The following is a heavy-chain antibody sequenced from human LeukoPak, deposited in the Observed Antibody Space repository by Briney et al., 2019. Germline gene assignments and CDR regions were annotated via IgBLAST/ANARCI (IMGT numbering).Heavy chain of an antibody. D-gene: IGHD3-22*01. J-gene: IGHJ4*02. CDR1: GFTFSNYE. CDR2: IKSKTDGGTT. Sequence: PGGSLRLSCAASGFTFSNYEMHWVRQAPGKGLEWVGRIKSKTDGGTTDYAAPVKGRFTISRDDSKNTLYLQMNSLKTEDTAVYYCTTGPDYYEGPGGYWGQGTLVTVSS. V-gene: IGHV3-15*01. CDR3: TTGPDYYEGPGGY.